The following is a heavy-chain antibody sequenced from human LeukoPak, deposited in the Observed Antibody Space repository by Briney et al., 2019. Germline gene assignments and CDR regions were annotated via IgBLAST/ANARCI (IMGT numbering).Heavy chain of an antibody. CDR1: GFTFSNAW. CDR3: TTEVVVAVAATNWFDP. CDR2: IKSKTDGGTT. J-gene: IGHJ5*02. Sequence: GGSLRLSCAASGFTFSNAWMSWVRQAPGKGLEWVGRIKSKTDGGTTDYAAPVKGRFTISGDDSKNTLYLQMNSLKTEDTAVYYCTTEVVVAVAATNWFDPWGQGTLVTVSS. D-gene: IGHD2-15*01. V-gene: IGHV3-15*01.